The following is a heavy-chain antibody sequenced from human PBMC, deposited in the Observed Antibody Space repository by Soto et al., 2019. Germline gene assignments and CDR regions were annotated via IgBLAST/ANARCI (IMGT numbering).Heavy chain of an antibody. V-gene: IGHV4-39*01. CDR2: IYYSGST. CDR1: GGSISSSSYY. J-gene: IGHJ3*02. CDR3: ARAYCSGGSCYDDDAFDI. Sequence: SETLSLTYTVSGGSISSSSYYWGWIRQPPGKGLEWIGSIYYSGSTYYNPSLKSRVTISVDTSKNQFSLKLSSVTAADTAVYYCARAYCSGGSCYDDDAFDIWGQGTMVTVSS. D-gene: IGHD2-15*01.